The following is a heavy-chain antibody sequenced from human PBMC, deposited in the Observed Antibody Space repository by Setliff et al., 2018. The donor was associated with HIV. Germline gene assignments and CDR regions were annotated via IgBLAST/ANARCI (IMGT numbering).Heavy chain of an antibody. D-gene: IGHD6-13*01. CDR2: LHYSGST. J-gene: IGHJ6*02. Sequence: LTCTVSGGSISSSSYYWGWIRQPPGKGLEWIGSLHYSGSTYYNPSLKSRVTISVDTSKNQFSLKLSSVTAADTAVYYCARQVSSWYPLYYYYYGMDVWGQGTTVTVSS. CDR3: ARQVSSWYPLYYYYYGMDV. V-gene: IGHV4-39*01. CDR1: GGSISSSSYY.